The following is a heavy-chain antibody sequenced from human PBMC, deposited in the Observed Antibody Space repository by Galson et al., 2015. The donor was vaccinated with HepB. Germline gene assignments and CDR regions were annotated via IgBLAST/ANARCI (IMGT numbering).Heavy chain of an antibody. CDR2: INWNGGST. J-gene: IGHJ5*02. Sequence: SLRLSCAASGFTFNDYGMSWVRQAPGKGLEWVSGINWNGGSTGYADSVKGRFTISRDNAKNSLYLQMNSLRAEDTALYYCARVSSGWYGGWFDPWGQGTLVTVSS. D-gene: IGHD6-19*01. V-gene: IGHV3-20*04. CDR3: ARVSSGWYGGWFDP. CDR1: GFTFNDYG.